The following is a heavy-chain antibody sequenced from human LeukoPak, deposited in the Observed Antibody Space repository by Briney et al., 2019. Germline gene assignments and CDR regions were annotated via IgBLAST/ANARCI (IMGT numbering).Heavy chain of an antibody. CDR3: EKPPRYFDWTTYYFDY. D-gene: IGHD3-9*01. CDR1: GFTYSSYA. J-gene: IGHJ4*02. V-gene: IGHV3-23*01. CDR2: ISGSGGST. Sequence: GGSLRLSCAASGFTYSSYAMSWVRQAPGKGLEWVSAISGSGGSTYYADSVKGRFTISRDNSKNTLYLQMNSLRAEDTAVYYCEKPPRYFDWTTYYFDYWGQGTLVTVSS.